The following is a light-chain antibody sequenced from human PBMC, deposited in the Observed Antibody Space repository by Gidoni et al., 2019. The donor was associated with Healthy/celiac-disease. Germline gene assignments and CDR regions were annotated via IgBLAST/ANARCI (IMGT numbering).Light chain of an antibody. Sequence: QSALTQPASVSGSPGQSITISCTGTSSDVGGYNYVSWYQQHPGKAPKLMIYDVSNRPSGVSNRFSGSKSGNTASLTISGLQAEDEADYYCSSYTSSSYWVFGGGTKLPVL. V-gene: IGLV2-14*03. CDR1: SSDVGGYNY. CDR3: SSYTSSSYWV. J-gene: IGLJ3*02. CDR2: DVS.